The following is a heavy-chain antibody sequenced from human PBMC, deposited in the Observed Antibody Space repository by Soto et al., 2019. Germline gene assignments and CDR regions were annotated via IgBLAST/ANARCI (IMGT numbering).Heavy chain of an antibody. V-gene: IGHV3-48*01. CDR1: GFTFSSYS. CDR3: ARELRFDY. D-gene: IGHD4-17*01. Sequence: GGSLRLSCAASGFTFSSYSMNWVRQAPGKGLEWVSYISSSSSTIYYADSVKGRFTISRDNAKNSLYLQMNSLRAEDTAVYYCARELRFDYWGQGTLVTVSS. J-gene: IGHJ4*02. CDR2: ISSSSSTI.